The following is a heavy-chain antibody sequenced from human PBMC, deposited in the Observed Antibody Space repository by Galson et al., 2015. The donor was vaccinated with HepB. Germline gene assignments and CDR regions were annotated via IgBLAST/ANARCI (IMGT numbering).Heavy chain of an antibody. V-gene: IGHV3-23*01. CDR3: AKDQSSGRIAVAATLY. D-gene: IGHD6-19*01. CDR2: ISGSGGST. CDR1: GFTFSSYA. Sequence: SLRLSCAASGFTFSSYAMSWVRQAPGKGLEWVSAISGSGGSTYYADSVKGRFTISRDNSKNTLYLQMNSLRAEDTAVYYCAKDQSSGRIAVAATLYWGQGTLVTVSS. J-gene: IGHJ4*02.